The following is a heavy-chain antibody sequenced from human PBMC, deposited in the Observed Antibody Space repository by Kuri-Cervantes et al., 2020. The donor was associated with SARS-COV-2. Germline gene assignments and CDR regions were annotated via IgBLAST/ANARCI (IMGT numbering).Heavy chain of an antibody. CDR3: AKERYSSSWAYDMDV. CDR1: GFTFSSYA. D-gene: IGHD6-13*01. CDR2: ISGSGGST. J-gene: IGHJ6*02. Sequence: LSLTCAASGFTFSSYAMHWVRQAPGKGLEWVSAISGSGGSTYYADSVKGRFTISRDNSKNTLYLQMNSLRAEDTAVYYCAKERYSSSWAYDMDVWGQGTTVTVSS. V-gene: IGHV3-23*01.